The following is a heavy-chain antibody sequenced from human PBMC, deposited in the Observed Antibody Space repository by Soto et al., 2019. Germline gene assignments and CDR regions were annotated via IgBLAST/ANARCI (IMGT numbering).Heavy chain of an antibody. V-gene: IGHV4-4*02. CDR2: IHHGGST. J-gene: IGHJ4*02. CDR1: GASITSSNW. Sequence: SETLSLTCAVSGASITSSNWWNWVRQPPGKGLEWIGEIHHGGSTNYNPSLKSRLSISVDKSKNQFSLKLASVTAGDTAVYYYARVMDSRLAGWGAHYPGQGILVTVSS. CDR3: ARVMDSRLAGWGAHY. D-gene: IGHD2-2*03.